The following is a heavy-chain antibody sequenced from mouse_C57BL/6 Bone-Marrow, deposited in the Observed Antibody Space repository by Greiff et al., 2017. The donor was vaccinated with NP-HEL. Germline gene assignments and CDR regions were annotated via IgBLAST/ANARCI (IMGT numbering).Heavy chain of an antibody. Sequence: VQLQQPGAELVKPGASVKLSCKASGYTFTSYWMHWVKQRPGQGLEWIGMIHPNSGSTNYNEKFKSKATLTVTKSSSTAYMQLSSLTSEDSAVYYCARWFYYGSSWYFDVWGTGTTVTVSS. CDR1: GYTFTSYW. D-gene: IGHD1-1*01. CDR3: ARWFYYGSSWYFDV. V-gene: IGHV1-64*01. CDR2: IHPNSGST. J-gene: IGHJ1*03.